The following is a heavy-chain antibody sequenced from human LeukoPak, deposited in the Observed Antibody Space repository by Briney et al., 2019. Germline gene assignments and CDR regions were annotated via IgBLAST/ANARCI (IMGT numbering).Heavy chain of an antibody. CDR3: VRGKHYADCTDFMLEY. J-gene: IGHJ4*02. CDR1: GFTFSSYA. Sequence: GGSLRLARAAAGFTFSSYAMDWVRQAPGKGLEWVAVLACGGSDTYYAESVRGGLTISRDNSKNTLYLKMNSLRADDTAVYFCVRGKHYADCTDFMLEYWGQGTLVTVSS. D-gene: IGHD2-21*01. V-gene: IGHV3-30*11. CDR2: LACGGSDT.